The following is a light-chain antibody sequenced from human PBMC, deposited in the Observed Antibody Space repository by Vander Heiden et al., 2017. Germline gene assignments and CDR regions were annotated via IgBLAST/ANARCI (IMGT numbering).Light chain of an antibody. CDR3: QRYYGSART. V-gene: IGKV1-27*01. J-gene: IGKJ1*01. Sequence: DIQMTQSPSSLSASVGDRVTITCRASQGITNYLAWYQQKPGKVPKLLIYAASSLQSGVPSRFSGSRSGTEFTLTINSLQPEDVATYYCQRYYGSARTFGQGTKVEIK. CDR1: QGITNY. CDR2: AAS.